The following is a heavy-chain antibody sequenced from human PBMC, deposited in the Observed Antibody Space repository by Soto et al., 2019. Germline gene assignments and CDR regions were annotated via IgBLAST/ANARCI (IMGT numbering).Heavy chain of an antibody. CDR3: ARKGAVGAIYYYYGMDV. D-gene: IGHD1-26*01. CDR1: GGTFSSYA. V-gene: IGHV1-69*13. CDR2: IIPIFGTA. J-gene: IGHJ6*02. Sequence: SVKVSCKASGGTFSSYAISWVRQAPGQGLEWMGGIIPIFGTANYAQKFQGRVTITADESTSTAYMELSSLRSEDTAVYYCARKGAVGAIYYYYGMDVWGQGTTVTVSS.